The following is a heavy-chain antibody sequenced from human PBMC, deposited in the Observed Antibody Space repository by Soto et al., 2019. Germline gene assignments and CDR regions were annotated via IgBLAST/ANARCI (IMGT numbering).Heavy chain of an antibody. J-gene: IGHJ4*02. D-gene: IGHD3-10*01. CDR1: GYTFTNYY. V-gene: IGHV1-46*01. CDR2: INPMSGST. CDR3: ARDLLAGDF. Sequence: GASVKVSCKASGYTFTNYYMHWVRQAPGQGLEWMAIINPMSGSTNYAQNFQGRVTLTMDTSTTTVYMDLSSLRFEDTAVYFCARDLLAGDFWGQGTLVTVS.